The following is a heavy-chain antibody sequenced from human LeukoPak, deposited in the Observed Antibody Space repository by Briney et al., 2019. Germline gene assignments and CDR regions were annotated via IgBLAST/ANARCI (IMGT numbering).Heavy chain of an antibody. D-gene: IGHD6-19*01. J-gene: IGHJ4*02. CDR3: ARVGGYSSGPDY. Sequence: GGSLRLSCAASGFTVSSSYMSWVRQAPGKGLEWVSVIYSGGSTYYADSVKGRFTISRDNSKNTLYLQMNSLRAEDTAVYYCARVGGYSSGPDYWGQGTLVTVSS. CDR2: IYSGGST. CDR1: GFTVSSSY. V-gene: IGHV3-53*01.